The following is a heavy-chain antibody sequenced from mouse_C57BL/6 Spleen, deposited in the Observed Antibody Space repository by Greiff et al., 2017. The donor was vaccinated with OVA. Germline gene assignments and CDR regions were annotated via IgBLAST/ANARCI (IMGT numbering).Heavy chain of an antibody. D-gene: IGHD1-1*01. CDR3: AREITTVVAPYFDY. Sequence: EVQLVESGGGLVKPGGSLKLSCAASGFTFSSYAMSWVRQTPEKRLEWVATISDGGSYTYYPDNVKGRFTISRDNAKNNLYLQMSHLKSEDTAMYYCAREITTVVAPYFDYWGQGTTLTVSS. CDR2: ISDGGSYT. V-gene: IGHV5-4*01. CDR1: GFTFSSYA. J-gene: IGHJ2*01.